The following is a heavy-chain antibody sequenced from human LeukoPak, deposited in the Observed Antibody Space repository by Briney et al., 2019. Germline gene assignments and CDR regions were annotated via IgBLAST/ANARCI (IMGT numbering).Heavy chain of an antibody. V-gene: IGHV4-59*08. J-gene: IGHJ6*03. D-gene: IGHD2-15*01. CDR1: GGSISSYY. CDR3: ASTYCSGGSCPYYYYYYMDV. Sequence: SETLSLTCTVSGGSISSYYWSWIRQPPGEGLEWIGYIYYSGSTNYNPSLKSRVTISVDTSKNQFSLKLSSVTAADTAVYYCASTYCSGGSCPYYYYYYMDVWGKGTTVTVSS. CDR2: IYYSGST.